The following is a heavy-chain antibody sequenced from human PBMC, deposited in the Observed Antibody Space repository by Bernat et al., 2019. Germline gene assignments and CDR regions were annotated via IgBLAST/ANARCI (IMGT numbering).Heavy chain of an antibody. Sequence: EVQLVESGGGLVQPGGSLKLSCAASGFTFSGSAMHWVRQASGKGLEWVGRIRSKANSYATASAASVKGRFTISRDASKNTAYLQMNSLKTEDTAVYYCTRLGGYGWGSYPYYGMDVWGQGTTVTVSS. CDR1: GFTFSGSA. CDR2: IRSKANSYAT. J-gene: IGHJ6*02. CDR3: TRLGGYGWGSYPYYGMDV. V-gene: IGHV3-73*01. D-gene: IGHD3-10*01.